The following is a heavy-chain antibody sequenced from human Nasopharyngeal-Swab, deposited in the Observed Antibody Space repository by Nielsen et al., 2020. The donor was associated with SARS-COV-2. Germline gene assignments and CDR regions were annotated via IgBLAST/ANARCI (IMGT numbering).Heavy chain of an antibody. CDR3: ARDLHYAFDI. V-gene: IGHV3-53*01. CDR2: IYSGGST. D-gene: IGHD1-26*01. CDR1: GFTVSSNY. J-gene: IGHJ3*02. Sequence: GESLKISCAASGFTVSSNYMSWVRQAPGKGLEWVSVIYSGGSTYYADSVKARFTISRDNAKNSLYLQMNSLRDEDTAIYYCARDLHYAFDIWGQGTMVTVSS.